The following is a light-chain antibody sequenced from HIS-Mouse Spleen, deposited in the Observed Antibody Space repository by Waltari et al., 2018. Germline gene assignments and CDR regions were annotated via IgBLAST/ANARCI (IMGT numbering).Light chain of an antibody. V-gene: IGLV3-10*01. J-gene: IGLJ2*01. CDR2: EDS. CDR3: YSTDSSGNHRV. CDR1: ALPKNY. Sequence: SYELTQPPSVSVSPGQTARITCSGDALPKNYAYWYQQKSGQAPVLVIYEDSKRPSGIPERFSGSSSGTMATLTISGAQVEDEADYYCYSTDSSGNHRVFGGGTTLTVL.